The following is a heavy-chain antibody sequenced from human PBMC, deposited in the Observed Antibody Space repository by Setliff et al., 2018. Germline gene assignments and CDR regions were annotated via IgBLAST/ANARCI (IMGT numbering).Heavy chain of an antibody. CDR3: ARHRAVAGAYYFDF. CDR2: INYSGST. V-gene: IGHV4-39*01. Sequence: SETLSLTCTVSGGSISSSSYYWGWTRQPPGKGLEWIGNINYSGSTYYNASLKGRVTISGDTSKNQFSLKLTAVTAADTAIYYCARHRAVAGAYYFDFWGQGTRVTVS. D-gene: IGHD6-19*01. CDR1: GGSISSSSYY. J-gene: IGHJ4*02.